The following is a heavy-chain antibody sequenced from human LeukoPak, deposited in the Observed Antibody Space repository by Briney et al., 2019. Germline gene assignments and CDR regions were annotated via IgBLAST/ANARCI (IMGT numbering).Heavy chain of an antibody. Sequence: GESLKISCKGSGYSFTNYWIGWVRQMPGKGLEWMGIIYPDDSDTRYSPSFQGQVTISADKSISTAYLQWSSLKASDTAMYYCARHPPWYSSGWGPDYWGQGTLVTVSS. CDR2: IYPDDSDT. D-gene: IGHD6-19*01. V-gene: IGHV5-51*01. J-gene: IGHJ4*02. CDR3: ARHPPWYSSGWGPDY. CDR1: GYSFTNYW.